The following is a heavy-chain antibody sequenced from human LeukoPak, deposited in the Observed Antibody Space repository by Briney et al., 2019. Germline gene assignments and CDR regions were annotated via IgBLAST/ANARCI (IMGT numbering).Heavy chain of an antibody. J-gene: IGHJ3*02. CDR1: GGSINSYY. CDR3: ASLLSGYDRLEDDI. V-gene: IGHV4-59*12. D-gene: IGHD3-22*01. Sequence: LETLSLTCTVSGGSINSYYWSWIRQPPGKGLEYIGYIYYSGSTNYNTSLKSRVTISIETSKDQFSLKLTSLTAADTAMYYCASLLSGYDRLEDDIWGQGTMVTVSS. CDR2: IYYSGST.